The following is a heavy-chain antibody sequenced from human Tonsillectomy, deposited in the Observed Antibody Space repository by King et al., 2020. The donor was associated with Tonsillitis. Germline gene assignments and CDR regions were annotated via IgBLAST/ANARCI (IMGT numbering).Heavy chain of an antibody. D-gene: IGHD5-18*01. J-gene: IGHJ4*02. Sequence: VQLVESGGGLVQPGGSLRLSCAAAGFTFSSYEMNWVRQAPGKGREGVSYISISVSTIYYADSVKGRFTIPRDNAKNSLYLQMNSRGAEDTAVYYCARANRGYSYGPPYWGQGTLVTVSS. CDR2: ISISVSTI. CDR1: GFTFSSYE. V-gene: IGHV3-48*03. CDR3: ARANRGYSYGPPY.